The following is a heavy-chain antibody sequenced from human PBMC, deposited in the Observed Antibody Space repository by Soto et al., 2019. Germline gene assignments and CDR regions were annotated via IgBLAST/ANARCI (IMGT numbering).Heavy chain of an antibody. J-gene: IGHJ4*02. CDR3: ARPSGDYGPDG. CDR1: GGSISSYY. D-gene: IGHD4-17*01. CDR2: IYYSGST. V-gene: IGHV4-59*08. Sequence: SETLSLTCTVSGGSISSYYWSWIRQPPGKGLEWIGYIYYSGSTNYNPSLKSRVTISVDTSKNQFSLKLSSVTAADTAVYYCARPSGDYGPDGWGQGTLVTVSS.